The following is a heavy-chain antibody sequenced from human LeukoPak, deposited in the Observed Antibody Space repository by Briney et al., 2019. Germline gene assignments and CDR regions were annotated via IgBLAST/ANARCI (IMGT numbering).Heavy chain of an antibody. Sequence: PGGSLRLSCAASGFTFSNYNMNWVRQAPGKGLEWLSYISSTSNPIYYADSVKGRFTISRDSAKNSLYLQMNSLRDEDTAVYYCARAGVGARFEDFWGQGTLVTVSS. J-gene: IGHJ4*02. V-gene: IGHV3-48*02. CDR2: ISSTSNPI. CDR1: GFTFSNYN. D-gene: IGHD1-26*01. CDR3: ARAGVGARFEDF.